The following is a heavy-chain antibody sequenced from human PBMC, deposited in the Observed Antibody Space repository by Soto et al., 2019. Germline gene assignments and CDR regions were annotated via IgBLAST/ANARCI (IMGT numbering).Heavy chain of an antibody. Sequence: EVQLVESGGGLVQPGGSLRLSCAASGFSFSSHWMHWVRQAPGKGLVWVARIKSDGSSTAYADSVKGRFTISRDDAKNTLYLQMNSLRAEDTAVYYCVRSSGWPDYWGQGPLVTVSS. J-gene: IGHJ4*02. CDR1: GFSFSSHW. CDR2: IKSDGSST. CDR3: VRSSGWPDY. V-gene: IGHV3-74*01. D-gene: IGHD6-19*01.